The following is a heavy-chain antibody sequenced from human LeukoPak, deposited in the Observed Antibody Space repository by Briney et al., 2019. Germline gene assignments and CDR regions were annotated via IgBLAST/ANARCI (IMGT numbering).Heavy chain of an antibody. J-gene: IGHJ4*02. CDR2: IHYTGST. D-gene: IGHD3-16*02. Sequence: SETLSLTCTVSGGSIGSYYWSWIRQSPGKGLECIGYIHYTGSTNYNPSLKSRVTISVDTSKNQFSLKLSSVTAADTAVYYCAREGAMITFGGVIVRGYYFEYWGQGTLVTVSS. CDR1: GGSIGSYY. CDR3: AREGAMITFGGVIVRGYYFEY. V-gene: IGHV4-59*01.